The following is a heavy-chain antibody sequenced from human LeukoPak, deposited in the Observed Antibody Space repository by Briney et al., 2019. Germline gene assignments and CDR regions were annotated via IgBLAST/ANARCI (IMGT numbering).Heavy chain of an antibody. J-gene: IGHJ6*03. V-gene: IGHV4-59*01. CDR3: ARGVVVPAAMIYYYYYYYMDV. Sequence: SETLSLTCTVSGGSISSYYWSWIRQPPGKGLEWIGYIYYSGSTNYNPSPKSRVTISVDTSKNQFSLKLSSVTAADTAVYYCARGVVVPAAMIYYYYYYYMDVWGKGTTVTISS. D-gene: IGHD2-2*01. CDR1: GGSISSYY. CDR2: IYYSGST.